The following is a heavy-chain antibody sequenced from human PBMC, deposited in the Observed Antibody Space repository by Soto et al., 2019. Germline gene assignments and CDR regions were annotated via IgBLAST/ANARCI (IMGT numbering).Heavy chain of an antibody. CDR1: GLTFSLYG. V-gene: IGHV3-30*18. J-gene: IGHJ4*02. D-gene: IGHD2-15*01. CDR2: ISYEGRNK. CDR3: AKGRDSTLLRWQYFDN. Sequence: SCAVSGLTFSLYGMHWVRQAPGKGLEWVAFISYEGRNKYYADSVKGRFTISRDNSKNTLSLQLDSLRPEDTAVYYCAKGRDSTLLRWQYFDNWGQGTQVTVSS.